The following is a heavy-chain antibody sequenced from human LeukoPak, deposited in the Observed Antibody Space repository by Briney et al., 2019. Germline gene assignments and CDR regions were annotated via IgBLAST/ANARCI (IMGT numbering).Heavy chain of an antibody. CDR3: ARDEMGDV. V-gene: IGHV4-59*01. D-gene: IGHD2-8*01. Sequence: SETLSLTCTVSGGSISSYYWSWIRQPPGKGLEWTGYIYYSGSTNYNPSLKSRVTISVDTSKNQFSLKLNSVTAADTAVYYCARDEMGDVWGQGTTVTVSS. CDR2: IYYSGST. CDR1: GGSISSYY. J-gene: IGHJ6*02.